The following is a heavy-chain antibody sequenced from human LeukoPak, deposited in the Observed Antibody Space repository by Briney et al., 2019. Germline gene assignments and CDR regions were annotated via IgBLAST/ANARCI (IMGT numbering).Heavy chain of an antibody. CDR1: GFIFSNYG. Sequence: GGSLRLSCAASGFIFSNYGMHWVRQAPGKGLEWVAFIRYDGSNKYYADSVKGRFTISRDNSKNTVYLQMNRLRAEDTAVYYCAKVQYYYDSSGLKDYWGQGTLVTVSS. D-gene: IGHD3-22*01. V-gene: IGHV3-30*02. J-gene: IGHJ4*02. CDR2: IRYDGSNK. CDR3: AKVQYYYDSSGLKDY.